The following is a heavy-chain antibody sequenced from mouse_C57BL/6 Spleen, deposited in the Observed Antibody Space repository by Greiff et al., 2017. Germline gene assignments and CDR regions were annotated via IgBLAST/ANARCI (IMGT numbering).Heavy chain of an antibody. J-gene: IGHJ2*01. Sequence: VQGVESGAELVRPGASVTLSCKASGYTFTDYEMHWVKQTPVHGLEWIGAIDPETGGTAYNQKFKGKTILTSDKSSSTAYMELRSLTSEDSAVYYCTREGITTVVAHYFDDWGQGTTLTVAT. V-gene: IGHV1-15*01. CDR3: TREGITTVVAHYFDD. D-gene: IGHD1-1*01. CDR2: IDPETGGT. CDR1: GYTFTDYE.